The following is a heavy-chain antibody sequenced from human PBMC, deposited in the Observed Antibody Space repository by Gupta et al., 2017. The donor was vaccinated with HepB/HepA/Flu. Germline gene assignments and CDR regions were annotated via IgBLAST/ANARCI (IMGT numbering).Heavy chain of an antibody. CDR2: IYYSGGT. J-gene: IGHJ4*02. CDR1: GGSISSSRYY. CDR3: ARHWATAMVTVDY. V-gene: IGHV4-39*01. D-gene: IGHD5-18*01. Sequence: QLQLQESGPGLVKPSETLSLTCTVSGGSISSSRYYLGWIRPPPGKGLEWIGSIYYSGGTYYTPSLKSRVTISVDTSKNQFSLKLSYVPAADTAVYYCARHWATAMVTVDYWCQGPLVTVSS.